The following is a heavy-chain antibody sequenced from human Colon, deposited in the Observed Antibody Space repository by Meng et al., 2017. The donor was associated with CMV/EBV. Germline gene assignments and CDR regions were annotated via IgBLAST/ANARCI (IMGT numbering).Heavy chain of an antibody. D-gene: IGHD6-6*01. CDR3: ARAIPREYSSSSWHFDY. CDR1: YTFIAYY. V-gene: IGHV1-2*02. CDR2: INPNSGGT. J-gene: IGHJ4*02. Sequence: YTFIAYYMHWVRQAPGQGLEWMGWINPNSGGTNYAQKFQGRVTMTRDTSISTAYMELSRLRSDDTAVYYCARAIPREYSSSSWHFDYWGQGTLVTVSS.